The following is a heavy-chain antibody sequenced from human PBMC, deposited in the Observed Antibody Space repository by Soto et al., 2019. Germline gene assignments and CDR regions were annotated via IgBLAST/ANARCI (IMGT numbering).Heavy chain of an antibody. J-gene: IGHJ3*02. CDR3: ARGGEVGVAGSAAFDM. V-gene: IGHV1-46*01. D-gene: IGHD3-3*01. CDR1: GYTVTTHY. CDR2: INPGSGAA. Sequence: QVQLVQSGAEVKKPGASVKISCTASGYTVTTHYMHWVRQAPGRGLEWMGAINPGSGAAKYTQTFPARVTMPRDTSTNTVYMEMSALRSEDTAVFYCARGGEVGVAGSAAFDMWGQGTMVTVSS.